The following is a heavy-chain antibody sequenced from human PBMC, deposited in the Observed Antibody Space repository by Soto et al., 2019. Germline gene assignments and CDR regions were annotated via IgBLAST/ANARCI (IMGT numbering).Heavy chain of an antibody. D-gene: IGHD1-7*01. Sequence: ASETLSLTCAVYGGSFSGYYWSWIRQPPGKGLEWIGEINHSGSTNYNPSLKSRVTISVDTSENQFSLKLSSVTAADTAVYYCARSPHNWNSYYFDYWGQGTLVTVSS. J-gene: IGHJ4*02. CDR1: GGSFSGYY. CDR2: INHSGST. CDR3: ARSPHNWNSYYFDY. V-gene: IGHV4-34*01.